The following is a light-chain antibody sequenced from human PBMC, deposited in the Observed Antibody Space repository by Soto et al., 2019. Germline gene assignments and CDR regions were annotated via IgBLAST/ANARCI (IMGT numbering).Light chain of an antibody. CDR1: QSVGSN. V-gene: IGKV3-15*01. CDR3: QQYNDRPLT. J-gene: IGKJ5*01. CDR2: SAS. Sequence: EIVMTQSPATLSVSPGERATLSCRASQSVGSNLAWYQQKSGQAPRLLIYSASTRATGIPARPSGSGSGTEFTLTISSLQSEDFAVYYCQQYNDRPLTFGDGPQLEMK.